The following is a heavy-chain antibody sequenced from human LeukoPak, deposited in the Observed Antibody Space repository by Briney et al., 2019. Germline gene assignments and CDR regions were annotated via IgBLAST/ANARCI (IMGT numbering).Heavy chain of an antibody. D-gene: IGHD3-9*01. V-gene: IGHV3-74*01. CDR2: INSDGGTT. CDR1: GFRFRTDW. CDR3: GGGGWLLDY. Sequence: PGGSLRLSCVASGFRFRTDWMNWVRQAPRKGLEWVSRINSDGGTTTYADSVKGRFTVSRDNAKNTLYLQMNSLRAEDTAVYYCGGGGWLLDYWGQGTLVTVSS. J-gene: IGHJ4*02.